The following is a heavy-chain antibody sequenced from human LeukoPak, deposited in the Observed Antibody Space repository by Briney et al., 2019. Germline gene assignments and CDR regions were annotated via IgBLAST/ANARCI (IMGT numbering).Heavy chain of an antibody. V-gene: IGHV1-2*02. CDR2: INPNSGGA. J-gene: IGHJ3*02. CDR1: GYTFTGFY. Sequence: GASVKVSCKASGYTFTGFYIHWMRQAPGQGLEWMGWINPNSGGAKYAQRFQGRVTITRDTSASTAYMELSSLRSEDTAVYYCARICSTSCFLPQPEGDPTTTSDAFDIWGQGTMVTVSS. CDR3: ARICSTSCFLPQPEGDPTTTSDAFDI. D-gene: IGHD2-2*01.